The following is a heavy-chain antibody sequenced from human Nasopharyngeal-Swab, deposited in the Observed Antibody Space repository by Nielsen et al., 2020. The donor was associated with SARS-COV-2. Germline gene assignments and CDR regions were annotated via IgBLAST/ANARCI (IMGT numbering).Heavy chain of an antibody. CDR3: ARGGSYHNWFDP. J-gene: IGHJ5*02. D-gene: IGHD2-15*01. V-gene: IGHV4-39*07. Sequence: SETLSLTCTVSGGSISSSSYYWGWIRQPPGKGLEWIGEINHSGSTNYNPSLKSRVTISVDTSKNQFSLKLSSVTAADTAVYYCARGGSYHNWFDPWGQGTLVTVSS. CDR2: INHSGST. CDR1: GGSISSSSYY.